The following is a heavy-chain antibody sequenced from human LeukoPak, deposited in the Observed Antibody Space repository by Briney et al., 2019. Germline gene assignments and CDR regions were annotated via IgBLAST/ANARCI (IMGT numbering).Heavy chain of an antibody. J-gene: IGHJ3*02. CDR3: AKVLIWNYGSGNYYKGAFDI. CDR2: ISDSGGRI. V-gene: IGHV3-23*01. D-gene: IGHD3-10*01. Sequence: PGGSLRLSCAASGFTFNSYAMTWVRQAPGKGLEWVSVISDSGGRIYYADSVEGRFTISRDNSKNTLYLHMNSLRAEDTAVYYCAKVLIWNYGSGNYYKGAFDIWGQGTMVTVFS. CDR1: GFTFNSYA.